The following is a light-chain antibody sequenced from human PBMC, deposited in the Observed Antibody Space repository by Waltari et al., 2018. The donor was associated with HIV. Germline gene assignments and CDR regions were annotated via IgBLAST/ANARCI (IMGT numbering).Light chain of an antibody. J-gene: IGKJ3*01. Sequence: DIVLTQSPESLTVSLGEGASISCKSRQTLFYSPDNKNHLAWYQQKAGQSPKLLFSWASVRQPGVPDRFSGSGSGTNFTLTIASLQAEDVATYYCQQSYSTPLTFGPGTTVHI. CDR3: QQSYSTPLT. CDR2: WAS. CDR1: QTLFYSPDNKNH. V-gene: IGKV4-1*01.